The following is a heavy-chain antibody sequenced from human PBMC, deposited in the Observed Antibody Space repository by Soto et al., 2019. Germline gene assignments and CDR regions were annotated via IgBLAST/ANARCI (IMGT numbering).Heavy chain of an antibody. CDR3: ARGGDTSHPGDFDY. CDR2: IWYDGSNK. V-gene: IGHV3-33*01. J-gene: IGHJ4*02. D-gene: IGHD5-18*01. Sequence: QVQLVESGGGVVQPGRSLRLSCAASGFTFSIYGIHWVRQVPGKGLEWVAVIWYDGSNKYYADSVKGRFTISRDNSKNTLYLQMNSLRVEDTAIYYCARGGDTSHPGDFDYWGQGTLVTVSS. CDR1: GFTFSIYG.